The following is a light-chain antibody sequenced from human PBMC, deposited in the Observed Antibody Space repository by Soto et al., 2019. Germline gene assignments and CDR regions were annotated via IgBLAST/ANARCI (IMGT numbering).Light chain of an antibody. CDR3: QQYDNLPLT. V-gene: IGKV1-33*01. Sequence: DIQMTQSPSSLSASVGDRVTITCQASLDITKYLNWYQQKPGKAPKLLISDASDLEAGVPSRFSGSGSGTDFTFTITSLQPEDIATYYCQQYDNLPLTFGGGTKVDIK. CDR2: DAS. J-gene: IGKJ4*01. CDR1: LDITKY.